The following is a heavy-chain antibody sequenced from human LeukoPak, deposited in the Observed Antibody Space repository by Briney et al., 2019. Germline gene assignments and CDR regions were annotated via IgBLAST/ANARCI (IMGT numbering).Heavy chain of an antibody. V-gene: IGHV4-4*02. J-gene: IGHJ6*02. CDR1: GGSISSSNW. CDR2: IYHSGST. Sequence: SETLSLTCAVSGGSISSSNWWSWVRQPPGKGLEWIGGIYHSGSTNYNPSLKSRVTISVDKSKNQFSLKLSSVTAADTAVYYCARTTFEYYYGMDVWGQGTTVTVSS. D-gene: IGHD1-1*01. CDR3: ARTTFEYYYGMDV.